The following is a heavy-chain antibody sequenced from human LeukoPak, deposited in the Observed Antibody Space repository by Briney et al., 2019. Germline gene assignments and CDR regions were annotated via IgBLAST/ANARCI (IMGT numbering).Heavy chain of an antibody. CDR3: AKDMSDSAYYGALGY. CDR1: GFTFEDYT. CDR2: IDWNGSDT. D-gene: IGHD3-22*01. J-gene: IGHJ4*02. Sequence: GGSLRLSCSASGFTFEDYTMHWVRQVPGKGLEWVALIDWNGSDTYYTDSVKGRFTISRDNNKDSLYLQMNSLRIADTAFYYCAKDMSDSAYYGALGYWAPGILVTVSS. V-gene: IGHV3-43*01.